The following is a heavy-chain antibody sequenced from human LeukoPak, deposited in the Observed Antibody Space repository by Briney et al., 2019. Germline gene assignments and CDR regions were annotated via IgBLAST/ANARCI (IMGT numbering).Heavy chain of an antibody. CDR3: ASGSYYGSGHD. D-gene: IGHD1-26*01. Sequence: SETLSLTCTVSGGSISSYYRSWIRQPPGKGLEWIGYIYYSGSTNYNPSLKSRVTISVDTSKNQFSLKLSSVTAADTAVYYCASGSYYGSGHDWGQGTLVTVSS. CDR2: IYYSGST. V-gene: IGHV4-59*01. CDR1: GGSISSYY. J-gene: IGHJ4*02.